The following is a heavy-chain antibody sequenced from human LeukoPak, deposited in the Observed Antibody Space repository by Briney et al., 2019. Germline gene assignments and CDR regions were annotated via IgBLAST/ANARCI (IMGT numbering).Heavy chain of an antibody. CDR1: GGSISSGGYY. CDR2: IYYSGST. Sequence: SETLSLTCTVSGGSISSGGYYWSWIRQHPGKGLEWIGYIYYSGSTYYNPSLKSRVTISVDTSKNQFSLKLSSVTAADTAVYYCAREAPYYYDSSGSKLRVANAFDIWGQGTMVTVSS. J-gene: IGHJ3*02. D-gene: IGHD3-22*01. V-gene: IGHV4-31*03. CDR3: AREAPYYYDSSGSKLRVANAFDI.